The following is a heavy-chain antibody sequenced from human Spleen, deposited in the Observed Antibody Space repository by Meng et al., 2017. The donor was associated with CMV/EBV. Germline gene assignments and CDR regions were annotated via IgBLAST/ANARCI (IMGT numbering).Heavy chain of an antibody. Sequence: FSDYYMSWIRQAPGKGPEWVSYISSSGSTIYYADSVKGRFTISRDNAKNSLYLQMNSLRAEDTAVYYCARNRLVCSGGSCYSGYFDYWGQGTLVTVSS. V-gene: IGHV3-11*01. CDR3: ARNRLVCSGGSCYSGYFDY. D-gene: IGHD2-15*01. CDR2: ISSSGSTI. CDR1: FSDYY. J-gene: IGHJ4*02.